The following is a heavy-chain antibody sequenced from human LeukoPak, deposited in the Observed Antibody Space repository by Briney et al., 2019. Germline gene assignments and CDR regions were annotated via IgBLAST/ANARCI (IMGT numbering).Heavy chain of an antibody. CDR1: GGTFSSYA. V-gene: IGHV1-69*06. Sequence: SVKVSCKASGGTFSSYAISWVRQAPGQGLEWMGRIIPIFGTANYAQKFQGRVTITADKSTSTAYMELSSLRSEDTAVYYCARGGYCSGGSSYPIDYWGQGTLVTVSS. CDR2: IIPIFGTA. CDR3: ARGGYCSGGSSYPIDY. J-gene: IGHJ4*02. D-gene: IGHD2-15*01.